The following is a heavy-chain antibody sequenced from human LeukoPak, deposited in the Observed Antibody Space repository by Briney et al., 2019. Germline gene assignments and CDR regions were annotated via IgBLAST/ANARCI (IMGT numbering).Heavy chain of an antibody. Sequence: PSETLSLTCTVSGGSISSSSYSWGWIRQPPGKGLEWIGSIYYSGSTYYNPSLKSRVTISVDTSKNQFSLKLSSVTAADTAVYYCARLDYGDYGVDYWGQGTLVTVSS. CDR3: ARLDYGDYGVDY. D-gene: IGHD4-17*01. CDR2: IYYSGST. V-gene: IGHV4-39*01. J-gene: IGHJ4*02. CDR1: GGSISSSSYS.